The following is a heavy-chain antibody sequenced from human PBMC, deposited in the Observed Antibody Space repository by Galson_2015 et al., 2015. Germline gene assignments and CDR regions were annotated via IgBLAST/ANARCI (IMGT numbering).Heavy chain of an antibody. Sequence: SLRLSCAAAGFTFSSYGMHWVRQAPGKGLEWVAVIWYDGSNKYYADSVKGRFTIHSANSKSTLYLQMNSLRAEDTAVYYCARGSGWFDYWGQGTLVTVSS. V-gene: IGHV3-33*01. CDR1: GFTFSSYG. J-gene: IGHJ4*02. CDR3: ARGSGWFDY. D-gene: IGHD6-19*01. CDR2: IWYDGSNK.